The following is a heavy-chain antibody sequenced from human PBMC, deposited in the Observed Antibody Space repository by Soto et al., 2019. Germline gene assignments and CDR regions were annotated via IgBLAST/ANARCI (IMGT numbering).Heavy chain of an antibody. V-gene: IGHV4-59*01. CDR3: ARVPLRVRGAPPKYNWFAP. CDR2: IYYSGST. Sequence: SETLSLTCTVSGGSITNYYWSWIRQPPGKGLEWIGYIYYSGSTNYNPSLKSRVTISVDTSKNQFSLKLSSVTAADTAVYYCARVPLRVRGAPPKYNWFAPWGQGTLVTVSS. D-gene: IGHD3-10*01. J-gene: IGHJ5*02. CDR1: GGSITNYY.